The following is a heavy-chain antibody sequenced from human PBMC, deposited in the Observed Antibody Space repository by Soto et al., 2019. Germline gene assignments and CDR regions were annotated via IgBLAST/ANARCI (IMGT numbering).Heavy chain of an antibody. CDR1: GYSFTSYW. Sequence: GESLKISCKGSGYSFTSYWIGWVRQMPGKGLEWMGIIYPGDSDTRYSPSFQGQVTISADKSISTAYLQWSSLKASDTAMYYCAREVYELPPYYGFWSGYRVYYGMDVWGQGTTVTVSS. V-gene: IGHV5-51*01. CDR2: IYPGDSDT. J-gene: IGHJ6*02. CDR3: AREVYELPPYYGFWSGYRVYYGMDV. D-gene: IGHD3-3*01.